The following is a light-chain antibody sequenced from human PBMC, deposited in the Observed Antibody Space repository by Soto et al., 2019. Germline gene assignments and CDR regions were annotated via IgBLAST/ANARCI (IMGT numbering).Light chain of an antibody. Sequence: QSALAQPASVSGSPGQSITISCTGTSSDVGGYNYVSWYQQHPGKAPKLMIYEVSKRPAGGSNRFSGSKSGNTASLTISGLQAEDEADYYCSSYTSSSTLLYVFGTGTKVTVL. CDR2: EVS. CDR1: SSDVGGYNY. V-gene: IGLV2-14*01. CDR3: SSYTSSSTLLYV. J-gene: IGLJ1*01.